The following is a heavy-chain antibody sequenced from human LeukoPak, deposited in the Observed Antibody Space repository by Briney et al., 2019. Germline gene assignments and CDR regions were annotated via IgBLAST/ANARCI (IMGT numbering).Heavy chain of an antibody. J-gene: IGHJ6*02. V-gene: IGHV3-23*01. CDR2: ISDTSTNT. CDR3: AKVPYPDYGSWRPPFMDV. D-gene: IGHD3-10*01. Sequence: GGSLRLSCAPSGFTFSNYALSWVRQAPGKGLEWASTISDTSTNTYYADSVTGRFTISRDNSMNTLYLQMNSLRAEDTAIYFCAKVPYPDYGSWRPPFMDVWGQGTTVAVSS. CDR1: GFTFSNYA.